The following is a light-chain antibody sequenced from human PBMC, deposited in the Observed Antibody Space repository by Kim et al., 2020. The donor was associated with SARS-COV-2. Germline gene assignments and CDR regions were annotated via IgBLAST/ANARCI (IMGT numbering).Light chain of an antibody. V-gene: IGLV3-21*04. J-gene: IGLJ3*02. CDR2: YDY. CDR1: NIGEKS. Sequence: APGKTASISGGGDNIGEKSVHWYQQKPGRAPVLVIYYDYNRPSGIPERFSGSNSGNTATLTISRVEAGDEADYSCQVWDSGSDQKVFGGGTQLTVL. CDR3: QVWDSGSDQKV.